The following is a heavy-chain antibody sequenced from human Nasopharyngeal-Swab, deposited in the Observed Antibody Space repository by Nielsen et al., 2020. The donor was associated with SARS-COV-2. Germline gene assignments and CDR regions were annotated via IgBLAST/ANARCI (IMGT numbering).Heavy chain of an antibody. V-gene: IGHV3-23*01. J-gene: IGHJ6*02. Sequence: GESLKISCAASGFTFSNYAMNWVRQAPGRGLEWVSGISGGDDSTKYADSVKGRFTISRDNSKNTLDLQMNSLRAKDTAIYYCAKDRDSGDDSGEYYHYYGMDVWGQGTTVTVSS. CDR2: ISGGDDST. CDR1: GFTFSNYA. CDR3: AKDRDSGDDSGEYYHYYGMDV. D-gene: IGHD5-12*01.